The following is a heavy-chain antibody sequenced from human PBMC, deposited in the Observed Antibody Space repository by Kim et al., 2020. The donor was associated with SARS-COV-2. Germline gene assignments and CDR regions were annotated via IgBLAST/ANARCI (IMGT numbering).Heavy chain of an antibody. V-gene: IGHV1-69*01. D-gene: IGHD3-22*01. CDR3: AGVEGYDSSQYYFDY. J-gene: IGHJ4*02. Sequence: QKCQGRVTITADESTSTAYMELSSLRSEDTAVYYCAGVEGYDSSQYYFDYWGQGTLVTVSS.